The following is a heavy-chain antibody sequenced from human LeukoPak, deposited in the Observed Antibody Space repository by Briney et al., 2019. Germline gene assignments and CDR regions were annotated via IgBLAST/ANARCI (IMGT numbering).Heavy chain of an antibody. CDR2: ISAYNGNT. V-gene: IGHV1-18*01. CDR3: ARDLLVVVPAAISGSNI. J-gene: IGHJ3*02. CDR1: GYTFTSYG. D-gene: IGHD2-2*01. Sequence: ASVKVSCKASGYTFTSYGISWVRQAPGQGLEWMGWISAYNGNTNYAQKLQGSVTMTTDTSTSTAYMELRSLRSDDTAVYYCARDLLVVVPAAISGSNIWGQGTMVTVSS.